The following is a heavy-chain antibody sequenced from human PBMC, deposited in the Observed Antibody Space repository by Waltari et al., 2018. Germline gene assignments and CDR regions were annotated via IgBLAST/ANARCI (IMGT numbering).Heavy chain of an antibody. V-gene: IGHV4-38-2*01. D-gene: IGHD3-16*01. CDR1: GYSISSGYY. CDR2: IYHSGRT. Sequence: QVQLQESGPGLVKPSETLSLTCAVSGYSISSGYYWGWIRQPPGKGLEWIGSIYHSGRTYYNPSSRSGVTISVEPSKNQFSRKLSSVTAADTAVYYCARACLARAPFDYWGQGTLVTVSS. CDR3: ARACLARAPFDY. J-gene: IGHJ4*02.